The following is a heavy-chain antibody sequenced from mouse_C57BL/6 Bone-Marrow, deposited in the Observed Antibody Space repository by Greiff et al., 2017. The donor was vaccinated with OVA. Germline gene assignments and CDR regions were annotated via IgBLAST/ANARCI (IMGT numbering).Heavy chain of an antibody. CDR2: IYPRSGNT. Sequence: QVQLQQPGAELARPGASVKLSCKASGYTFTSYGISWVKQRTGQGLEWIGEIYPRSGNTYYNEKFKGKATLTADKSSSTAYMELRSLTSEDSAVYFCARRDYYGSSFYWYFDVWGTGTTVTVSS. D-gene: IGHD1-1*01. V-gene: IGHV1-81*01. J-gene: IGHJ1*03. CDR1: GYTFTSYG. CDR3: ARRDYYGSSFYWYFDV.